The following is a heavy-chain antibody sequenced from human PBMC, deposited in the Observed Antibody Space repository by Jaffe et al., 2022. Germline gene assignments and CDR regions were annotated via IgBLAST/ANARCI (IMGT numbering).Heavy chain of an antibody. V-gene: IGHV1-2*06. CDR3: ARDALEYSSGWYYFDY. D-gene: IGHD6-19*01. CDR1: GYTFTGYY. CDR2: INPNSGGT. Sequence: QVQLVQSGAEVKKPGASVKVSCKASGYTFTGYYMHWVRQAPGQGLEWMGRINPNSGGTNYAQKFQGRVTMTRDTSISTAYMELSRLRSDDTAVYYCARDALEYSSGWYYFDYWGQGTLVTVSS. J-gene: IGHJ4*02.